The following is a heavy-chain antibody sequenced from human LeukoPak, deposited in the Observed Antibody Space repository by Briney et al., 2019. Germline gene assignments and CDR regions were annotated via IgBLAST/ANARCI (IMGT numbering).Heavy chain of an antibody. J-gene: IGHJ4*02. CDR1: GFSLSSYS. CDR3: ARDIPLVRGVDY. Sequence: GGSLRLSCAASGFSLSSYSMNWVRQAPGKGLEWVSSISSSSSYIYYADSVKGRFTISRDNAKNSLYLQMNSLRAEDTAVYYCARDIPLVRGVDYWGQGTLVTVSS. CDR2: ISSSSSYI. V-gene: IGHV3-21*01. D-gene: IGHD3-10*01.